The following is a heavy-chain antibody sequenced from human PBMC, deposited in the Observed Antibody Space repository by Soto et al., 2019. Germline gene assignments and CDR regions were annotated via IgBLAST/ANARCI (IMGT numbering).Heavy chain of an antibody. CDR2: VTLTYGSS. Sequence: QVQLVQSGAEVKKPGSSVKVSCKTSGGTFTNYNFHWVRQAPGQGLEWLGGVTLTYGSSNYAQRFQGRVNITADKSTRTAYMELSSLRSDDTAVYYCARGPSGWHPIEFFEYWGEGTVVFVS. D-gene: IGHD6-19*01. CDR1: GGTFTNYN. V-gene: IGHV1-69*06. J-gene: IGHJ4*02. CDR3: ARGPSGWHPIEFFEY.